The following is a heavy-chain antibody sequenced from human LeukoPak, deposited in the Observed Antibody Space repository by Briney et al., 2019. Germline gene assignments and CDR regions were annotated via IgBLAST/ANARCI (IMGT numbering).Heavy chain of an antibody. J-gene: IGHJ4*02. CDR2: INPNSGGT. Sequence: ASVKVSCKASGYTFTGHYMHWVGQSRGQGLDWMGWINPNSGGTNYAQKFQGRVTMIRDTSISTAYMELDRLSSDDTAVYFCAREYSSTWYPFDYWGQGTLVTVSS. V-gene: IGHV1-2*02. D-gene: IGHD6-13*01. CDR3: AREYSSTWYPFDY. CDR1: GYTFTGHY.